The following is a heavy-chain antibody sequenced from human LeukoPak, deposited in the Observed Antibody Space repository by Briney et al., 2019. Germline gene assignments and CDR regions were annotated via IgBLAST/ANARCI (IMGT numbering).Heavy chain of an antibody. CDR3: ARDKLVGDSYFEY. V-gene: IGHV3-7*01. D-gene: IGHD1-26*01. CDR1: GFTFSSYW. CDR2: IKQDGGQI. Sequence: GGSLRLSCAASGFTFSSYWMSWVRQAPGKGLEWVANIKQDGGQIYYVDSVKGRFTISRDNAKNSLFLQMNSLRAEDTAVYYCARDKLVGDSYFEYWGQGTLVTVSS. J-gene: IGHJ4*02.